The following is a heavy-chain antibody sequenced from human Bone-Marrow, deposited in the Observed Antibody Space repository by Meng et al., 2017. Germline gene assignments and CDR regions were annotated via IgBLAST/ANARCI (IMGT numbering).Heavy chain of an antibody. CDR1: GFTFSSYS. Sequence: GESLKISCAASGFTFSSYSMNWVRQAPGKGLEWVSSISSSSSYIYYADSVKGRFTISRDNSKNTLYLQMNSLRAEDTAVYYCARAVLLWFGEIDYWGQGTLVTVSS. V-gene: IGHV3-21*01. CDR3: ARAVLLWFGEIDY. J-gene: IGHJ4*02. D-gene: IGHD3-10*01. CDR2: ISSSSSYI.